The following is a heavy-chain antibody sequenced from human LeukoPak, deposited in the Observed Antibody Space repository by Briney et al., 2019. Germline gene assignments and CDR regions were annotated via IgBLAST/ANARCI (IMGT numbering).Heavy chain of an antibody. Sequence: GGSLRLSCAASGFTFSSYSMNWVRQAPGKGLEWVSSISSSSYIYYADSVKGRFTISRDNAKNSLYLQMNSLRAEDTAVYYCARSGYYYDSSGYPQDAFDIWGQGTMVTVSS. CDR2: ISSSSYI. CDR3: ARSGYYYDSSGYPQDAFDI. J-gene: IGHJ3*02. CDR1: GFTFSSYS. V-gene: IGHV3-21*01. D-gene: IGHD3-22*01.